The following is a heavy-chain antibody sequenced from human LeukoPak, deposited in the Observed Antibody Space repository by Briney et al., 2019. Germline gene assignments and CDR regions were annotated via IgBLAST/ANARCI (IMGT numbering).Heavy chain of an antibody. CDR3: ARGWDGCYNPWFDY. CDR2: INHSGST. V-gene: IGHV4-34*01. Sequence: SETLSLTCAVYGGSFSGYYWSWIRQPPGKGLEWIGEINHSGSTNYNPSLKSRVTISVDTSKNQFSLKLSSVTAADTAVYYCARGWDGCYNPWFDYWGQGTLVTVSS. J-gene: IGHJ4*02. D-gene: IGHD3-9*01. CDR1: GGSFSGYY.